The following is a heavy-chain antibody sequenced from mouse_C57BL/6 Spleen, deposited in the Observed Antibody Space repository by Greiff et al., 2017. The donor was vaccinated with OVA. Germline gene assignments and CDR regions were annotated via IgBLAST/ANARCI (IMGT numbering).Heavy chain of an antibody. CDR3: AGVYSNYEGDY. V-gene: IGHV14-3*01. D-gene: IGHD2-5*01. CDR2: IDPANGNT. J-gene: IGHJ4*01. Sequence: VQLQQSVAELVRPGASVKLSCTASGFNIKNTYMPWVKQRPEQGLEWIGRIDPANGNTKYAAKFKGKATITADTSSNTAYLQLSSLTSEDIAIYYCAGVYSNYEGDYWGQGTSVTVSS. CDR1: GFNIKNTY.